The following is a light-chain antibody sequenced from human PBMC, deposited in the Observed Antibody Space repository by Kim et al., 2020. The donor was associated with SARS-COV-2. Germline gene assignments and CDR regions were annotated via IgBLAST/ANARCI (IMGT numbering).Light chain of an antibody. Sequence: SYELTQPLSVSVALGQTARITCGGNNIGSKNVHWYQQKPGQAPVLVIYRASNRPSGIPERFSGSNSGNTATLTISRAQAGDEADYYCQVLDSSTYV. CDR3: QVLDSSTYV. CDR2: RAS. J-gene: IGLJ1*01. V-gene: IGLV3-9*01. CDR1: NIGSKN.